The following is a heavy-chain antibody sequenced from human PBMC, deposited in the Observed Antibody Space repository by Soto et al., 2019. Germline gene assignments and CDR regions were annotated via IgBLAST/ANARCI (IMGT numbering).Heavy chain of an antibody. D-gene: IGHD6-19*01. V-gene: IGHV3-21*01. CDR1: GFTFSSYS. CDR2: ISSSSSYI. Sequence: EVQLVESGGGLVKPGGSLRLSCAASGFTFSSYSMNWVRQAPGKGLEWVSSISSSSSYIYYADSVKGRFTISRDNAKNSLYLQMNSLRAEDTAVYYCAGSAGLYNWFDPWGQGTLVTVSS. J-gene: IGHJ5*02. CDR3: AGSAGLYNWFDP.